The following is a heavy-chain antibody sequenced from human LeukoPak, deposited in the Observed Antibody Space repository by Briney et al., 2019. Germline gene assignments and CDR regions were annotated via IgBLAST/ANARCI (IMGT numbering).Heavy chain of an antibody. D-gene: IGHD3-22*01. CDR2: IYTSGST. J-gene: IGHJ6*03. V-gene: IGHV4-4*07. Sequence: SETLSLTCTVSGGSISSYYWRWIRQPAGKGLEWIGRIYTSGSTNYNPSLKSRVTISVDTSKNQFSLKLSCVTAADTAVYYCARDSPRFYDSRPYYMDVWGKGTTVTVSS. CDR1: GGSISSYY. CDR3: ARDSPRFYDSRPYYMDV.